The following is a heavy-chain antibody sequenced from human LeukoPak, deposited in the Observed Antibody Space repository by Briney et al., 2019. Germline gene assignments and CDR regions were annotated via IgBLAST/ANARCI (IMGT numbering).Heavy chain of an antibody. CDR3: ASMRYSSSYLGYYYYGMDV. D-gene: IGHD6-13*01. CDR1: GYTFTIYG. V-gene: IGHV1-18*01. J-gene: IGHJ6*02. CDR2: ISAYNGNT. Sequence: ASVTVSCTASGYTFTIYGISWVRQAPGQGLEWMGWISAYNGNTNYAQKLQGRVTMTTDTSTSTAYMELRSLRSDDTAVYYCASMRYSSSYLGYYYYGMDVWGQGTTVTVSS.